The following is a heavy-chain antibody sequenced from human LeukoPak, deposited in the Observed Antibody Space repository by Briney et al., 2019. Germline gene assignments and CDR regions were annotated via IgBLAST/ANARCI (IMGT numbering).Heavy chain of an antibody. CDR1: GFTFSSYW. J-gene: IGHJ6*02. Sequence: GGSLRLSCAASGFTFSSYWMHWVRQAPGKGLVWVSRINSDGSSTSYADSVKGRFTISRDNAKNTLYLQMNSLGAEDTAVYYCARVEYSSSRFYYYYGMDVWGQGTTVAVSS. V-gene: IGHV3-74*01. D-gene: IGHD6-6*01. CDR3: ARVEYSSSRFYYYYGMDV. CDR2: INSDGSST.